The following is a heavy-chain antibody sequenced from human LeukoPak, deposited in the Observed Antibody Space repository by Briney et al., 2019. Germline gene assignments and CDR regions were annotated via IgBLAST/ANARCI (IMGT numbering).Heavy chain of an antibody. J-gene: IGHJ3*02. CDR3: ARDRYYDSSGYPDAFDI. CDR1: GFTFSSYG. D-gene: IGHD3-22*01. Sequence: PGGSLRLSCAASGFTFSSYGMHWVRQAPGKGLEWVAFIRYDGSNKYYADSVKGRFTISRDNSKNTLYLQMNSLRAEDTAVYYCARDRYYDSSGYPDAFDIWGQGTMVTVSS. V-gene: IGHV3-30*02. CDR2: IRYDGSNK.